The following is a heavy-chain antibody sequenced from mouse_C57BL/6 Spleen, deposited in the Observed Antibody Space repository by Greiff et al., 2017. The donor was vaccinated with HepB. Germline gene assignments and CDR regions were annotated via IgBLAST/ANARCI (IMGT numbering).Heavy chain of an antibody. D-gene: IGHD2-4*01. V-gene: IGHV1-76*01. CDR2: IYPGSGNT. CDR1: GYTFTDYY. J-gene: IGHJ2*01. Sequence: QVQLQQSGAELVRPGASVKLSCKASGYTFTDYYINWVKQRPGQGLEWIARIYPGSGNTYYNEKFKGKATLTAEKSSSTAYMQLSSLTSEDSAVYFCARGENYYDYDYFDYWGQGTTLTVSS. CDR3: ARGENYYDYDYFDY.